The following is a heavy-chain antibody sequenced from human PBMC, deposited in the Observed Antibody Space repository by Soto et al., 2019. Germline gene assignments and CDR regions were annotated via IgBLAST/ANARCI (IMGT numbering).Heavy chain of an antibody. CDR3: ARELDSGYDSY. J-gene: IGHJ4*02. V-gene: IGHV3-21*01. CDR1: GFTFSSYS. D-gene: IGHD5-12*01. Sequence: GGSLRLSCAASGFTFSSYSMNWVRQAPGKGLEWVSSISSSSSYIYYADSVKGRFTISRDNAKNSLYLQMNSLRAEDTAVYYCARELDSGYDSYWGQGTLVTVSS. CDR2: ISSSSSYI.